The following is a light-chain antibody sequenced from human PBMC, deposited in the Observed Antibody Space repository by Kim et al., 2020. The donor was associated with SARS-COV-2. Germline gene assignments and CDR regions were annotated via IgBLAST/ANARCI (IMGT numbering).Light chain of an antibody. CDR1: KSGMSNY. Sequence: SPGERATPSCRGSKSGMSNYLAWYQQKPGQAPRLLIYNASTRATGIPARFSGSGSETYFTLTISRLEPEDFAVYYCQQYGDCTRTFGQGTKVDIK. CDR3: QQYGDCTRT. V-gene: IGKV3-20*01. J-gene: IGKJ1*01. CDR2: NAS.